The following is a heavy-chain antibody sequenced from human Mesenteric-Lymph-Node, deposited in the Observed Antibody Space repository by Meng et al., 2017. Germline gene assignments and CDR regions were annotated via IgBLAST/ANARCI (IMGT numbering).Heavy chain of an antibody. D-gene: IGHD5-18*01. J-gene: IGHJ4*02. V-gene: IGHV3-21*04. CDR3: AKGDRVGIAMAFDY. Sequence: GESLKISCAGSGFTFSDYSMNWVRQAPGRGLEWVSSISSSGTYIYYSDSVKGRLTISRDNAKNSLYLQMNSLRADDTAVYYCAKGDRVGIAMAFDYWGQGTLVTVSS. CDR1: GFTFSDYS. CDR2: ISSSGTYI.